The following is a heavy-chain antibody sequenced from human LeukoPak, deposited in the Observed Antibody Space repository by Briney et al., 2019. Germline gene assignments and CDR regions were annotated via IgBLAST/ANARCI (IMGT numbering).Heavy chain of an antibody. D-gene: IGHD3-3*01. J-gene: IGHJ4*02. CDR1: GFTFSNYN. CDR2: ISSSSSYI. V-gene: IGHV3-21*01. CDR3: ARDPAGTSYYDFWSGYYFDY. Sequence: GGSLRLSCAASGFTFSNYNINWVRQAPGKGLEWVSSISSSSSYIYYADSVKGRFTISRDNAKNPLYLQMNSLRAEDTAVYYCARDPAGTSYYDFWSGYYFDYWGQGTLVTVSS.